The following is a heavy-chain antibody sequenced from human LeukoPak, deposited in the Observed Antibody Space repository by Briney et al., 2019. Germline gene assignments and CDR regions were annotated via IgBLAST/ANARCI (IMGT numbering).Heavy chain of an antibody. CDR3: ARDLDGYRSGNGA. J-gene: IGHJ5*02. V-gene: IGHV3-74*01. D-gene: IGHD5-12*01. CDR1: GFTFSNYW. CDR2: INTDRSST. Sequence: GGSLRLSCAASGFTFSNYWMHWVRQAQGKGLVWVSRINTDRSSTDYADSVKGRFTISRDNAKNTLYLQMNSLRAEDTAVYYCARDLDGYRSGNGAWGQGTLVTVSS.